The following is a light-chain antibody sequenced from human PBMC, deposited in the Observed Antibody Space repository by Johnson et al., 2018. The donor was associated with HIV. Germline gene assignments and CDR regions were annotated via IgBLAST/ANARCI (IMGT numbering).Light chain of an antibody. CDR2: AND. J-gene: IGLJ1*01. CDR3: GTWDSSLRAFV. CDR1: TSNIGDNY. V-gene: IGLV1-51*01. Sequence: QSALTQPPSVSAAPGQKVTISCSGSTSNIGDNYVSWYRQLPGTATKLLISANDKRPSGIPDRFSGSKSGTSATLGITGLQTGDEADYYCGTWDSSLRAFVVGTGTKVTVL.